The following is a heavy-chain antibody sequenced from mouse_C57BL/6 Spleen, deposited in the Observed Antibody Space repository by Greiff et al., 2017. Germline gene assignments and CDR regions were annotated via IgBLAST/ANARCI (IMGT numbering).Heavy chain of an antibody. CDR2: ISSGGSYT. V-gene: IGHV5-6*01. CDR1: GFTFSSYG. D-gene: IGHD2-5*01. Sequence: EVQRVESGGDLVKPGGSLKLSCAASGFTFSSYGMSWVRQTPDKRLEWVATISSGGSYTYYPDSVKGRFTISRDNAKNTLYLQKSSLKSDDTAMYYCARQHYSNYGEDYWGQGTTLTVSS. J-gene: IGHJ2*01. CDR3: ARQHYSNYGEDY.